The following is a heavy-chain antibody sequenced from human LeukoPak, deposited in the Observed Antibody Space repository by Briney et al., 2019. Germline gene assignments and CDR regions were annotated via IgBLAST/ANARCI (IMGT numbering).Heavy chain of an antibody. CDR2: MNPNSGNT. CDR3: ARDYSSGWVYFDY. Sequence: GASVKVSCKASGYTFTGYYMHWVRQAPGQGLEWMGWMNPNSGNTGYAQKFQGRVTMSRNTSISTAYMELSSLRSEDTAVYYCARDYSSGWVYFDYWGQGTLVTVSS. J-gene: IGHJ4*02. V-gene: IGHV1-8*02. D-gene: IGHD6-19*01. CDR1: GYTFTGYY.